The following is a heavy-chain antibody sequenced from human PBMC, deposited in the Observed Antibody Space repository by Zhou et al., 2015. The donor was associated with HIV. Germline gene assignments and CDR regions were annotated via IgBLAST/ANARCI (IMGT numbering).Heavy chain of an antibody. CDR3: ARDLGYYGSGSYYNWFDP. Sequence: QVQLVQSGAEVKKPGSSVKVSYKASGDTFSKYYIGWVRQAPGQGLEWMGRIIPTVGAANYAQKFQGRVTITADRSTSTAYVELTSVRFEDTAVYYCARDLGYYGSGSYYNWFDPWGQGTLVTVSS. D-gene: IGHD3-10*01. J-gene: IGHJ5*02. CDR1: GDTFSKYY. CDR2: IIPTVGAA. V-gene: IGHV1-69*08.